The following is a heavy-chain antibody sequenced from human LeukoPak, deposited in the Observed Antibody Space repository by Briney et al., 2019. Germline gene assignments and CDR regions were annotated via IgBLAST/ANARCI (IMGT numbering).Heavy chain of an antibody. CDR2: IYYSGST. CDR3: ASPHCSSTSCYDWPYYFDY. V-gene: IGHV4-59*08. J-gene: IGHJ4*02. Sequence: PSETLSLTCTVSGGSISSYYWSWIRRPPGKGLEWIGYIYYSGSTNYNPSLKSRVTISVDTSKNQFSLKLSSVTAADTAVYYCASPHCSSTSCYDWPYYFDYWGQGTLVTVSS. CDR1: GGSISSYY. D-gene: IGHD2-2*01.